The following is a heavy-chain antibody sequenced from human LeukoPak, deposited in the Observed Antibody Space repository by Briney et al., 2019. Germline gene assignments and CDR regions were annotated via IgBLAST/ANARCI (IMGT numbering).Heavy chain of an antibody. D-gene: IGHD6-13*01. CDR1: GGSISSTSKY. CDR2: IYYSGDT. V-gene: IGHV4-39*02. CDR3: ARSSAADGPTHNWFDP. J-gene: IGHJ5*02. Sequence: SETLSLTCSVSGGSISSTSKYWGWIRQPPGQGLEWIGSIYYSGDTYYTPSLRSRVIMSVDTSKNHFSLKLTSVTATDTAVYYCARSSAADGPTHNWFDPWGQGTLVTVSS.